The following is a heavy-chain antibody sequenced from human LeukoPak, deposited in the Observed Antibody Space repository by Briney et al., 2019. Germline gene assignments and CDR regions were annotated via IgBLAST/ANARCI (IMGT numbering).Heavy chain of an antibody. V-gene: IGHV1-69*05. D-gene: IGHD5-12*01. J-gene: IGHJ4*02. Sequence: GASVKVSCKPSGSSFTISDYAIVWVRQAPGQGLEWMGGIIPVFGRPDYAPKFQGRLTISTDESTNTAYMQLSSLTSGDAAVYFCARGRGGSIVIVAPYFDSWGQGTLVSVSS. CDR1: GSSFTISDYA. CDR3: ARGRGGSIVIVAPYFDS. CDR2: IIPVFGRP.